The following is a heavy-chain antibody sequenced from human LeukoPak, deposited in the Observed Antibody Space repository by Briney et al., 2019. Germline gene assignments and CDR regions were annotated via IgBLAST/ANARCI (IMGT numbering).Heavy chain of an antibody. J-gene: IGHJ6*02. CDR1: GYSFTGYF. Sequence: ASVMVSCTASGYSFTGYFMQWVRQALGQGLEWMGWINPNSGDTNYAQKFQGRVTMTRDTSISTAYMELSRLRSDDAAVYYCARRFYYAMDVWGQGTTVTVSS. CDR3: ARRFYYAMDV. CDR2: INPNSGDT. V-gene: IGHV1-2*02. D-gene: IGHD3-16*01.